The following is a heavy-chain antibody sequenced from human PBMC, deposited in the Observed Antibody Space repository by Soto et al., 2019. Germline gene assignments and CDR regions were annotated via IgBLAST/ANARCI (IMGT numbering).Heavy chain of an antibody. CDR1: GFTFSSYA. J-gene: IGHJ5*02. CDR3: AKGPSSGWYYWFDP. V-gene: IGHV3-23*01. D-gene: IGHD6-19*01. Sequence: PVGSLSLSCAASGFTFSSYAMSWVRQAPGKGLEWVSAISGSGGSTYYADSVKGRFTISRDNSKNTLYLQMNSLRAEDTAVYYCAKGPSSGWYYWFDPWGQGTQVTVSS. CDR2: ISGSGGST.